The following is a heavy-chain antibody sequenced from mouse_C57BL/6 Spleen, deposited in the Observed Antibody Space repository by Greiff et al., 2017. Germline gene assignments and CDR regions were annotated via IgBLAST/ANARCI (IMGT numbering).Heavy chain of an antibody. J-gene: IGHJ4*01. CDR3: ARGDGAVPMDY. CDR2: INPNNGGT. CDR1: GYTFTDYY. V-gene: IGHV1-26*01. Sequence: EVQLQQSGPELVKPGASVKISCKASGYTFTDYYMNWVKQSHGKSLEWIGDINPNNGGTSYTQKFKGKATLTVDKSSSTAFMELRSLASEDSAVYYCARGDGAVPMDYWGQGTSVTVSS.